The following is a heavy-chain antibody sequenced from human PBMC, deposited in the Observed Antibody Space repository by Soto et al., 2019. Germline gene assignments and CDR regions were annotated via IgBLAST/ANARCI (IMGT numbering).Heavy chain of an antibody. CDR1: GASIRSYH. V-gene: IGHV4-4*07. J-gene: IGHJ5*02. D-gene: IGHD3-16*01. Sequence: QVQLQESGPGLVKPSETLSLTCAVSGASIRSYHWSWIRQPAGQGLEWIGRMQHTGNTNYNPSLKSRVTMSVDTSKNQISLKMTSVTAADTAVYFCAKDVSSRRGFDPWGQGILVIVSS. CDR3: AKDVSSRRGFDP. CDR2: MQHTGNT.